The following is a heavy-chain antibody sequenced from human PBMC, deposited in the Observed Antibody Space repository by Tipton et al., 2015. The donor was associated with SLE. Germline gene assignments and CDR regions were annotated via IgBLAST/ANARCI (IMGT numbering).Heavy chain of an antibody. V-gene: IGHV3-23*03. Sequence: SLRLSCAEYGVSFTSYAMNWVRQAPGKGLEWVSLIYSAGSTSYADSVKGRFTVSRDTSKNTLYLQMNSLRAEDTAVYYCAKDTDFDYWGQGSLVTVSS. CDR2: IYSAGST. CDR3: AKDTDFDY. J-gene: IGHJ4*02. CDR1: GVSFTSYA.